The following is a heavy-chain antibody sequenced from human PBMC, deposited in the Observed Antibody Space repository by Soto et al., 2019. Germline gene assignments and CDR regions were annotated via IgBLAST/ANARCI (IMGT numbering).Heavy chain of an antibody. Sequence: GESLKISCQASVYNFITYWIGWVRQMPGKGLEYMGIIFPGDSETRYSPSFQGQVTISADKSIGTAYLQWHSLKASDTAIYYCARHKKIVDRQNFFDYWGQGTLVTVSS. CDR3: ARHKKIVDRQNFFDY. D-gene: IGHD2-15*01. CDR2: IFPGDSET. V-gene: IGHV5-51*01. CDR1: VYNFITYW. J-gene: IGHJ4*02.